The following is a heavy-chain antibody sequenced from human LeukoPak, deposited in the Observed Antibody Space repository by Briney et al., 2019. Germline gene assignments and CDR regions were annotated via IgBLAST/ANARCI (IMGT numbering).Heavy chain of an antibody. CDR2: ISGSGGST. CDR3: AKVPTYYDSSGYYSDY. Sequence: GGSLSLSCPASGFTFSSYAMRWVRQAPGNGMDWVSAISGSGGSTYYADSVKGRFTISRDNSKNTLYLQMNSLRAEDTAVYYCAKVPTYYDSSGYYSDYWGQGTLVTVSS. V-gene: IGHV3-23*01. J-gene: IGHJ4*02. CDR1: GFTFSSYA. D-gene: IGHD3-22*01.